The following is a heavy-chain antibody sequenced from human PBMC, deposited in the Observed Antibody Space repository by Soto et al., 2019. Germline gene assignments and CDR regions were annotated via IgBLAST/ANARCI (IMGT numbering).Heavy chain of an antibody. V-gene: IGHV1-58*02. D-gene: IGHD2-15*01. CDR2: IVVASGQT. CDR1: GSGFIRSG. CDR3: SADRPDIGVGWWV. Sequence: SVKVSCKASGSGFIRSGIQWVRQAHGQRLEWRGWIVVASGQTNYAQNFRGRVAITRDTSTATAYIELTGLTSKDTAVYFCSADRPDIGVGWWVWGQGTTVTVAS. J-gene: IGHJ6*02.